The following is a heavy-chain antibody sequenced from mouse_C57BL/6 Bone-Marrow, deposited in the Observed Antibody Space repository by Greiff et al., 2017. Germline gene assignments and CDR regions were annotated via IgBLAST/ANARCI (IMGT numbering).Heavy chain of an antibody. V-gene: IGHV1-54*01. CDR3: ASSKNWDSWFAY. J-gene: IGHJ3*01. CDR2: INPGSGGT. Sequence: VKLQESGAELVRPGTSVKVSCKASGYAFTNYLIEWVKQRPGQGLEWIGVINPGSGGTNYNEKFKGKATLTADKSSSTAYMQLSSLTSEDSAVYCGASSKNWDSWFAYWGQGTLVTVSA. D-gene: IGHD4-1*01. CDR1: GYAFTNYL.